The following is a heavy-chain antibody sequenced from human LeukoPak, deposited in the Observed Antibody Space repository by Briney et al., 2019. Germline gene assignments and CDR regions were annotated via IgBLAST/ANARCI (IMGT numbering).Heavy chain of an antibody. CDR1: GFTFSSYA. Sequence: GGSLRLSCAASGFTFSSYAMSWVRQAPGKGLEWVSGISWNSGSIGYADSVKGRFTISRDNAKNSLYLQMNSLRAEDTALYYCAKIVDGYNLGAFDIWGQGTMVTVSS. V-gene: IGHV3-9*01. CDR2: ISWNSGSI. J-gene: IGHJ3*02. D-gene: IGHD5-24*01. CDR3: AKIVDGYNLGAFDI.